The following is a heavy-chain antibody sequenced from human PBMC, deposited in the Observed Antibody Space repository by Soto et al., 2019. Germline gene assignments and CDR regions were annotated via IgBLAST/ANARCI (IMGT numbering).Heavy chain of an antibody. CDR1: GFTFSSYA. CDR2: VSIGGST. CDR3: AKRRGAGGHFDY. V-gene: IGHV3-23*01. D-gene: IGHD2-15*01. J-gene: IGHJ4*02. Sequence: DVQLLESVGGLVQPEGSLRLSCAASGFTFSSYAMGWVRQGPGKGLEWVAVVSIGGSTHYADSVRGRFTISRDNSKNTLSLQMNSLTAEDTAVYFCAKRRGAGGHFDYWVQGALVTVSS.